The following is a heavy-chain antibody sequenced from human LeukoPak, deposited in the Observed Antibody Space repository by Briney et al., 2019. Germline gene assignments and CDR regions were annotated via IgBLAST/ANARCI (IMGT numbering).Heavy chain of an antibody. CDR2: ISGSVGST. V-gene: IGHV3-23*01. J-gene: IGHJ6*03. CDR3: ARGAVVTSYYYYMDV. Sequence: GGSLRLSCAASGFTFSSYAMSWVRQAPGKGLEWVSAISGSVGSTYYADSVKGRFTISRDNSKNTLYLQMNSLRAEDTAVYYCARGAVVTSYYYYMDVWGKGTTVTISS. CDR1: GFTFSSYA.